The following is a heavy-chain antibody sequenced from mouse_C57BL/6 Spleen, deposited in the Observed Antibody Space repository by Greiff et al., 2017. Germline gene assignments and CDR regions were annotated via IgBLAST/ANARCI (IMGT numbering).Heavy chain of an antibody. CDR1: GYAFSSSW. D-gene: IGHD2-5*01. CDR3: ESPACSSNRYFDV. J-gene: IGHJ1*03. CDR2: IYPGDGDT. V-gene: IGHV1-82*01. Sequence: VQGVESGPELVKPGASVKISCKASGYAFSSSWMNWVKQRPGKGLEWIGRIYPGDGDTNYNGKFKGKATLTADKSSSTAYMQLSSLTSEDSAVYVGESPACSSNRYFDVWGTGTPVTVSS.